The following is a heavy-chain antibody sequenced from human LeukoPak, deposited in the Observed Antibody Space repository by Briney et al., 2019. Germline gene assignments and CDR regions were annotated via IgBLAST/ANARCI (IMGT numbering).Heavy chain of an antibody. Sequence: PSETLSLTCTVSDGSITNYYWGWIRQPAGKGLEWIGRIYTSGSTDYNPSLRSRLTMSVDTSKNQFSLKLSSVTAADTAVYYCARAQDNSGSYSSIDYWGQGTLVTVSS. CDR2: IYTSGST. V-gene: IGHV4-4*07. D-gene: IGHD1-26*01. CDR1: DGSITNYY. CDR3: ARAQDNSGSYSSIDY. J-gene: IGHJ4*02.